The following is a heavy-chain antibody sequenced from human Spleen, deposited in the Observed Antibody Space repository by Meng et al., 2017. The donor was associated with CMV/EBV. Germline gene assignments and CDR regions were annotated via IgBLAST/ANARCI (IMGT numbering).Heavy chain of an antibody. V-gene: IGHV3-21*01. D-gene: IGHD3-22*01. CDR3: ARTGHRLGRFAMIVRPAGDKQVDY. CDR1: GYTFTIYG. J-gene: IGHJ4*02. CDR2: ISSSSSYI. Sequence: SCKASGYTFTIYGISWVRQAPGQGLEWVSSISSSSSYIYYADSVKGRFTISRDNAKNSLYLQMNSLRAEDTAVYYCARTGHRLGRFAMIVRPAGDKQVDYWGQGTLVTVSS.